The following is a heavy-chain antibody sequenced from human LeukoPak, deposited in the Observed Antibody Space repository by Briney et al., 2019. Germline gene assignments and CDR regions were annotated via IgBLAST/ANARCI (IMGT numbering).Heavy chain of an antibody. D-gene: IGHD1-26*01. J-gene: IGHJ4*02. V-gene: IGHV4-61*02. CDR1: GGSISSGSYY. Sequence: PSETLSLTCTVSGGSISSGSYYWSWIPQPAGKGLEWIGRIYTSGSTNYNPSLKSRVTLSLDKFTNSFSLKLRSGTAADMAVYYCARGGQWEPKFDYWGQGTLVTVP. CDR3: ARGGQWEPKFDY. CDR2: IYTSGST.